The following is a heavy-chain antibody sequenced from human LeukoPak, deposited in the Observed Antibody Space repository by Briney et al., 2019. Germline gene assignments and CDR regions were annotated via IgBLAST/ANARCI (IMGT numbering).Heavy chain of an antibody. CDR3: AREVAYGEEGNYFDY. V-gene: IGHV3-66*01. CDR2: IYSGGST. CDR1: GFTVSSNY. D-gene: IGHD4-17*01. J-gene: IGHJ4*02. Sequence: GGSLRLSCAASGFTVSSNYMSWVRQAPGKGLEWVSVIYSGGSTYYADSVKGRFTISRDNSKNTLYLQMNSLRAEDTAVYYCAREVAYGEEGNYFDYWGQGTLVTVSS.